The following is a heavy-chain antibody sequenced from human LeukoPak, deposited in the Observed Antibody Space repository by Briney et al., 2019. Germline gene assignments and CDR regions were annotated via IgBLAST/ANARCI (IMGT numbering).Heavy chain of an antibody. CDR1: GFTFSSYS. D-gene: IGHD3-3*01. Sequence: GGSLRLSCTASGFTFSSYSLNWDRQAPGKGLEWVSSVSTGSNYIYYADSVKGRFTISRDNVKNSLYLQMNSLRVEDTAVYYCARVFRSSLTVFIIRGAFDIWGQGTMVTVSS. CDR2: VSTGSNYI. V-gene: IGHV3-21*01. J-gene: IGHJ3*02. CDR3: ARVFRSSLTVFIIRGAFDI.